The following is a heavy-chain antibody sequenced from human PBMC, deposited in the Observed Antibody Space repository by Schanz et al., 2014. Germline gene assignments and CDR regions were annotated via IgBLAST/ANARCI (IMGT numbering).Heavy chain of an antibody. V-gene: IGHV1-69*04. D-gene: IGHD3-22*01. CDR2: IIPILGIA. CDR3: ARDYYDSSGYYYCDY. Sequence: QVQLVQSGGEMKKPGASVKVSCKASGYTFSDYYIHWVRQAPGQGLEWMGRIIPILGIANYAQKFQGRVTITADKSTSTAYMDLSSLRSEDTAMYYCARDYYDSSGYYYCDYWGQGTLVTVSS. CDR1: GYTFSDYY. J-gene: IGHJ4*02.